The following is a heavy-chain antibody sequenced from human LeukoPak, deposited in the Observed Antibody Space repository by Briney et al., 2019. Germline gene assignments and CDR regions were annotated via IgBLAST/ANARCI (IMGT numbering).Heavy chain of an antibody. CDR2: INHSGST. CDR3: ARGVVAATFWFDP. V-gene: IGHV4-34*01. D-gene: IGHD2-15*01. Sequence: SETLSLTCAVYGGSFSGYYWSWIRQPPGKGLEWIGEINHSGSTNYNPSLKSRVTISVDTSKNQFSLKLSSVTAAHTAVYYCARGVVAATFWFDPWGQGTLVTVSS. CDR1: GGSFSGYY. J-gene: IGHJ5*02.